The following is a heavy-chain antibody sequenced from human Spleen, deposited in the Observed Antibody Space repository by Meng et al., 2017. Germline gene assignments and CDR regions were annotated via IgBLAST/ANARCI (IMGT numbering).Heavy chain of an antibody. Sequence: KISCKGSGYSFTSYWIGWVRQAPGQGLEWMGGINAVFGTTNYAQKFQDRVTITSDESTSTVYMELTRLISEDTAVYFCARKAGNCISTTCYSLDYWGQGTLVTVSS. V-gene: IGHV1-69*01. CDR3: ARKAGNCISTTCYSLDY. J-gene: IGHJ4*02. CDR2: INAVFGTT. CDR1: GYSFTSYW. D-gene: IGHD2-2*01.